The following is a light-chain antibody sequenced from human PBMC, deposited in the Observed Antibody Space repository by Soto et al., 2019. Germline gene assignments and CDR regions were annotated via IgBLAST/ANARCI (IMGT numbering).Light chain of an antibody. Sequence: EIVLTQSPATLSLYPGERATLSCRASQSVSSYLAWYQQKPGQAPRLLIYDASNRATGITARFSGSGSGTDFTLTISRLEPEDFAVYYCQQRSNWPPYTFGQGTKLEIK. J-gene: IGKJ2*01. CDR2: DAS. CDR3: QQRSNWPPYT. CDR1: QSVSSY. V-gene: IGKV3-11*01.